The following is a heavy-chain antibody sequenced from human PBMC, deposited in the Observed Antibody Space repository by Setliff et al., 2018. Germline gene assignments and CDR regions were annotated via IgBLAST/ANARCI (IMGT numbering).Heavy chain of an antibody. Sequence: ASVKVSCKASGYAFTSYGVHWVRQAPGQRLEWMGWINAANGNTKYSQKFQGRVTITRDTSASTVYMELRSLTSDDTAVYFCTRSRAPRVVLAADFDLWGQGTLVTVSS. V-gene: IGHV1-3*01. D-gene: IGHD3-16*01. CDR1: GYAFTSYG. CDR3: TRSRAPRVVLAADFDL. CDR2: INAANGNT. J-gene: IGHJ4*02.